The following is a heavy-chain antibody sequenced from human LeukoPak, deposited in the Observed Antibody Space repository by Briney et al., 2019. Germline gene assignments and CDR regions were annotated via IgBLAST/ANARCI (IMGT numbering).Heavy chain of an antibody. J-gene: IGHJ3*02. CDR2: ISYDGSNK. CDR3: AKEGNAFDI. Sequence: PGGSLRLSCAACGFTFSSYGKHGVRQAPGKGVEGVAVISYDGSNKYYGDRVKGRFTIYRENCKNKLYLQMNSLRADDTAVYYCAKEGNAFDIWGQGTMVTVSS. CDR1: GFTFSSYG. V-gene: IGHV3-30*18.